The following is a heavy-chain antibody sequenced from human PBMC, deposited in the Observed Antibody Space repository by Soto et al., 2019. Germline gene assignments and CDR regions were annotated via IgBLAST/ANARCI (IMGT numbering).Heavy chain of an antibody. CDR2: ISAYNGNT. CDR3: ASSENYYDSSGYVDY. J-gene: IGHJ4*02. V-gene: IGHV1-18*01. CDR1: GYTFTSYG. D-gene: IGHD3-22*01. Sequence: GASLKVSCKASGYTFTSYGISWVRQAPGQGLEWMGWISAYNGNTNYAQKLQGRVTMTTDTSTSTAYMELRSLRSDDTAVYYCASSENYYDSSGYVDYWGQGTLV.